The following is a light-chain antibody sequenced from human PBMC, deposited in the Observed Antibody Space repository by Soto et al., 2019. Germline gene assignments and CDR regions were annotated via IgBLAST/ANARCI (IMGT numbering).Light chain of an antibody. Sequence: QSALTQPASVSGSPGQSITISCTGTNSDIGGYDFVSWYQQLPGKAPKLMIFEVSNRPSGVSDRFSGSKSDNTASLTITGLQPADEADYYCISYTSTSTDVFGTGTKVTVL. V-gene: IGLV2-14*01. CDR2: EVS. J-gene: IGLJ1*01. CDR1: NSDIGGYDF. CDR3: ISYTSTSTDV.